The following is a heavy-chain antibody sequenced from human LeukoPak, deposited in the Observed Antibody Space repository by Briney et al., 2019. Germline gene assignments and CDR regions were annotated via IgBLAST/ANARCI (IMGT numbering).Heavy chain of an antibody. CDR2: IYYSGST. J-gene: IGHJ2*01. V-gene: IGHV4-39*07. CDR3: ATISDYGDYEF. D-gene: IGHD4-17*01. CDR1: GGSISSSSYY. Sequence: PSETLSLTCTVSGGSISSSSYYWGWIRQPPGKGLEWIGSIYYSGSTYYNPSLKSRVTMSVDTSKNQFSLKLSSVTAADTAVYYCATISDYGDYEFWGRGTLVTVSS.